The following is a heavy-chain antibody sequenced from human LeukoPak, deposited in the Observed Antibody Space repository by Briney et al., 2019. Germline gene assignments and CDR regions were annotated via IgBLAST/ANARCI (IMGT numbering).Heavy chain of an antibody. CDR3: ARGYDPLRGWHYYYYMDV. CDR2: MNPNSGNT. D-gene: IGHD3-22*01. J-gene: IGHJ6*03. V-gene: IGHV1-8*01. CDR1: GYTFTSYG. Sequence: ASVKVSCKASGYTFTSYGINWVRQATGQGLEWMGWMNPNSGNTGYAQKFQGRVTMTRNTSISTAYMELSSLRSEDTAVYYCARGYDPLRGWHYYYYMDVWGKGTTVTVSS.